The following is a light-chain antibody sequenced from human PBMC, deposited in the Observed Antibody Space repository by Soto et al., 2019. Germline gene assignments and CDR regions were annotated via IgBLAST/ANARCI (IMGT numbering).Light chain of an antibody. CDR1: QTISSW. J-gene: IGKJ1*01. Sequence: DIQMTQSPSTLSGSVGDRVTITCRASQTISSWLAWYQQKPGKAPKLLIYKASTLKSGVPSRFSGSGSGTEFTLTISRLQPDDFATYYCQKYNSYPSWTFGQGTKVDIK. CDR3: QKYNSYPSWT. V-gene: IGKV1-5*03. CDR2: KAS.